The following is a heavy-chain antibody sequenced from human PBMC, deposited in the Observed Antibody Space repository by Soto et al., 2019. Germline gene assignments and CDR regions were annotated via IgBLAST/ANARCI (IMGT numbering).Heavy chain of an antibody. J-gene: IGHJ4*02. CDR1: GFAFLSYD. CDR2: ITGSGANT. Sequence: EVQLLESGGGLVQPGGSLRLSCAASGFAFLSYDMSWVRQAPGKGLEWVSTITGSGANTYNTDSVKGRFTISRDNSKNTLYVQMNGLRAEDTAVYYCARLGALSSSLYYFDYWGQGTLVTVSS. CDR3: ARLGALSSSLYYFDY. D-gene: IGHD3-16*02. V-gene: IGHV3-23*01.